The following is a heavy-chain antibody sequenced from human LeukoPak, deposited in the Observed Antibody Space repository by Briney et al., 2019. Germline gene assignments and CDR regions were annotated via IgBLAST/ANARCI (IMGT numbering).Heavy chain of an antibody. CDR1: GYTFTGYY. Sequence: ASVKVSCKASGYTFTGYYMHWVRQAPGQGLEWMGWINPNSGGTNYAQKLQGRVTMTTDTSTSTAYMELRSLRSDDTAVYYCATDLINSRITIFRVVRPNWFDPWGQGTLVTVSS. CDR3: ATDLINSRITIFRVVRPNWFDP. J-gene: IGHJ5*02. D-gene: IGHD3-3*01. CDR2: INPNSGGT. V-gene: IGHV1-2*02.